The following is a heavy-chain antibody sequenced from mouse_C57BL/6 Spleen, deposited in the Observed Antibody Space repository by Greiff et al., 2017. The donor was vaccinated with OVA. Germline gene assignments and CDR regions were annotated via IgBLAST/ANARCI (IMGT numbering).Heavy chain of an antibody. V-gene: IGHV2-5*01. D-gene: IGHD1-1*01. CDR3: AKNLAFINYAMDY. CDR1: GFSLTSYG. Sequence: VQLQQSGPGLVQPSQSLSITCTVSGFSLTSYGVHWVRQSPGKGLEWLGVIWRGGSTDYNAAFMSRLSITKDNSKSQVFFKMNSLQADDTAIYYCAKNLAFINYAMDYWGQGTSVTVSS. CDR2: IWRGGST. J-gene: IGHJ4*01.